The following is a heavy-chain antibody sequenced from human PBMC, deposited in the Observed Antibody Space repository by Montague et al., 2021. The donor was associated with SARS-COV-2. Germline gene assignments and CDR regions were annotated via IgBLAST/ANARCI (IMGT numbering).Heavy chain of an antibody. CDR3: VRYSGWFYFDF. CDR2: TYYKSKWYS. Sequence: CAISGDSVCSNSVAWSWIRRSPSRGLEWLGRTYYKSKWYSDYAPXVRGRLTVNPDASKNEFSLELNYVTPEDTAVYYCVRYSGWFYFDFWGQGTLVTVSS. V-gene: IGHV6-1*01. CDR1: GDSVCSNSVA. D-gene: IGHD6-19*01. J-gene: IGHJ4*02.